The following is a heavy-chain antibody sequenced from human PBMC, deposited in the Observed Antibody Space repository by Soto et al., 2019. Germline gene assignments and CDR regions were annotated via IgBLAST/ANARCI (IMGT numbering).Heavy chain of an antibody. CDR1: GYTFTGYY. CDR3: ARPGLQQLVRIDYYYYGMDV. D-gene: IGHD6-13*01. Sequence: VASVKVSCKASGYTFTGYYMHWVRQAPGQGLEWMGWINPNSGGTNYAQKFQGRVTMTRDTSISTAYMELSRLRSDDTAVYYCARPGLQQLVRIDYYYYGMDVWGQGTTVTAP. CDR2: INPNSGGT. J-gene: IGHJ6*02. V-gene: IGHV1-2*02.